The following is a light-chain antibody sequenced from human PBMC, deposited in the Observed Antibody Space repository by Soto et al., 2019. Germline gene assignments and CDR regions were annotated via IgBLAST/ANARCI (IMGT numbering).Light chain of an antibody. CDR3: CSYAGSYIFV. J-gene: IGLJ1*01. Sequence: QSALTQPRSVSGSPGQSVTISCTGASSNVGGYSHVSWYQQRPGKAPKLMIYDVNKWPSGVPDRFSGSKSGNTASLTISGLQAEDEADYYCCSYAGSYIFVFGTGTKLTVL. CDR1: SSNVGGYSH. CDR2: DVN. V-gene: IGLV2-11*01.